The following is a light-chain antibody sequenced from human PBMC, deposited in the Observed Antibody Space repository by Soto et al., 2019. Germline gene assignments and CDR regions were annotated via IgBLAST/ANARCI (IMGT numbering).Light chain of an antibody. CDR2: DAS. V-gene: IGKV1-5*01. J-gene: IGKJ1*01. CDR1: RSVSDW. CDR3: LQYDNHSWT. Sequence: DIQMTQSPSTLSPSIGDRVTITCRASRSVSDWVAWYQQKPGKAPKLLIFDASTLKSGVPSRLSGSGSGTEFTLTISSLQPDDVATYYCLQYDNHSWTFGPGTKVDIK.